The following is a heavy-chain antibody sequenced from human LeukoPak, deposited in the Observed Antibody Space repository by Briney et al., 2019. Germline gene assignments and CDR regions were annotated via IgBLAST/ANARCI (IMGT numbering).Heavy chain of an antibody. J-gene: IGHJ4*02. Sequence: SETLSLTCTVSGDSISNYYWSWIRQPPGKGLEWIGYIYYSGSTKYNPSLKGRVTISADTSKNQVSLKLRSVTAADTAVYFCARQSGYYYYWGQGTLVTVSS. CDR1: GDSISNYY. V-gene: IGHV4-59*01. CDR2: IYYSGST. D-gene: IGHD3-3*01. CDR3: ARQSGYYYY.